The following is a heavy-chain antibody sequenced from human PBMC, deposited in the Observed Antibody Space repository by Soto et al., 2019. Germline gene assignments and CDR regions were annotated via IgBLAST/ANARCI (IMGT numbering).Heavy chain of an antibody. J-gene: IGHJ6*02. Sequence: EVQLVESGGGLVQPGRSLRLSCAASGFTFDDYAMHWVRQAPGKGLEWVSGINWNSGSIGYADAVKGRFTISIDNAKNSLYLQMNSLRTEDTALYYCAKEKGFGGVRKGMDVWGQGTTVTVSS. V-gene: IGHV3-9*01. CDR1: GFTFDDYA. D-gene: IGHD3-16*01. CDR3: AKEKGFGGVRKGMDV. CDR2: INWNSGSI.